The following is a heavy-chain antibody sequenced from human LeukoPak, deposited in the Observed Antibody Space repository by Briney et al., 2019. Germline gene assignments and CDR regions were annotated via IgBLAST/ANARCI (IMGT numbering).Heavy chain of an antibody. D-gene: IGHD2-15*01. Sequence: SETLSLTCTVSGYSISSDYYWGWIRPPPGKGLEWIGSIYHSGSTYYNPSLKSRVTISVDTSKNQFSLKLSSVTAADTAVYYCACIVVVAATNWFDPWGQGTLVTVSS. CDR1: GYSISSDYY. V-gene: IGHV4-38-2*02. CDR3: ACIVVVAATNWFDP. J-gene: IGHJ5*02. CDR2: IYHSGST.